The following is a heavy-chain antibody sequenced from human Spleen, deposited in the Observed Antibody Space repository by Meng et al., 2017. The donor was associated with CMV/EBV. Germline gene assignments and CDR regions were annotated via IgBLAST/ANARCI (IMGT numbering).Heavy chain of an antibody. CDR1: GVTFHSYS. Sequence: GGSLRLSCVASGVTFHSYSLNWVRQAPGKGLEWVSSISSSSSYIYYADSVKGRFTISRDNAKNSLYLQMNSLRAEDTAVYYCARTARKIQLWLEDYYYYGMDVWGQGTTVTVSS. CDR2: ISSSSSYI. D-gene: IGHD5-18*01. CDR3: ARTARKIQLWLEDYYYYGMDV. J-gene: IGHJ6*02. V-gene: IGHV3-21*01.